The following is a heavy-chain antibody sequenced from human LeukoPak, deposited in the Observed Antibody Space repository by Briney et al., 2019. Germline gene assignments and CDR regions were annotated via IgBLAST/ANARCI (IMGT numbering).Heavy chain of an antibody. J-gene: IGHJ6*02. D-gene: IGHD2-2*01. CDR1: GYILISYG. V-gene: IGHV1-18*01. CDR3: ARDEPERYCSSTSCPYYGMDV. CDR2: ISANSGNT. Sequence: GASVKVSCRASGYILISYGFSWVRQAPGQGLEWMGWISANSGNTKYAQKVQGRVNMTIDTSTSTAYMELSRLRSDDTAVYYCARDEPERYCSSTSCPYYGMDVWGQGTTVTVSS.